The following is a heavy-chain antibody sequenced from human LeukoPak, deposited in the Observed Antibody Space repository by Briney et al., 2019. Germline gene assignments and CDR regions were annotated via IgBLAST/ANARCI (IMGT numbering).Heavy chain of an antibody. CDR3: ARGLRLGELSIDY. V-gene: IGHV3-21*01. Sequence: GGSLRLSCAASGFTFSSYSMNWVRQAPGKGLEGVSSISSSSSYIYYADSVKGRFTISRDNAKNSLYLQMNSLRAEDTAVYYCARGLRLGELSIDYWGQGTLVTVSS. D-gene: IGHD3-16*02. CDR2: ISSSSSYI. CDR1: GFTFSSYS. J-gene: IGHJ4*02.